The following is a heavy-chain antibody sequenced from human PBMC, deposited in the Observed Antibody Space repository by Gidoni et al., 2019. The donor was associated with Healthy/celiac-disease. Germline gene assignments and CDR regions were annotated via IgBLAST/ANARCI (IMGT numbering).Heavy chain of an antibody. J-gene: IGHJ4*02. D-gene: IGHD3-9*01. V-gene: IGHV3-66*02. CDR2: IYSGGST. CDR3: ARGLDLRPYYFDY. CDR1: GFTVSSNY. Sequence: EVQLVESGGGLVQPGGSLRLSCAASGFTVSSNYMGWVRQAPGKGLEWVSVIYSGGSTYYADSVKGRFTISRDNSKNTLYLQMNSLRAEDTTVYYCARGLDLRPYYFDYWGQGTLVTVSS.